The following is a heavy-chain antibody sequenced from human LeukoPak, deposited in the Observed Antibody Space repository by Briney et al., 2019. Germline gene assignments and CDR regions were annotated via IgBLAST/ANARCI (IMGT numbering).Heavy chain of an antibody. Sequence: PGGSLRLSCAASGFSFSDYYMSWIRQAPGKGLEWVSYISSSGSTIHYADSVKGRFTVSRDNSKNTLYLQMNSLRAEDTAVYYCTKDPNGDYVGAFDFWDQGTLVIVSS. CDR2: ISSSGSTI. J-gene: IGHJ3*01. D-gene: IGHD4-17*01. V-gene: IGHV3-11*01. CDR1: GFSFSDYY. CDR3: TKDPNGDYVGAFDF.